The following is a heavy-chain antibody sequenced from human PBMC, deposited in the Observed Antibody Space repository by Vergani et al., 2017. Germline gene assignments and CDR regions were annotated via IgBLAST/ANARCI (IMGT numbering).Heavy chain of an antibody. D-gene: IGHD5-24*01. CDR2: LRNTGDST. V-gene: IGHV3-23*01. CDR1: GFTFSSHA. J-gene: IGHJ4*02. Sequence: EVQLLQSEGAVVQPGGSLRLSCVASGFTFSSHAMSWVRQGPGQGLEWVSALRNTGDSTHYADSVKGRFTISRDNSKNTLYLQMNSLRVEDTAVYYCGGGRDNYNWGQGTLVTVAS. CDR3: GGGRDNYN.